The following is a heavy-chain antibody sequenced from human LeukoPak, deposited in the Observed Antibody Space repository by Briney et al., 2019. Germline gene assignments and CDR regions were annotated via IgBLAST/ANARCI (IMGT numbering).Heavy chain of an antibody. D-gene: IGHD2-15*01. Sequence: ASVKVSCKASGYTFTGYYMHWVRQAPGQGLEWMGWINPNSGGTNYAQKFQGRVTMTRDTSISTAYMELSRLRSDDTAVYYWARPHIVGSWFHPWGQGTLVNGSS. V-gene: IGHV1-2*02. J-gene: IGHJ5*02. CDR1: GYTFTGYY. CDR3: ARPHIVGSWFHP. CDR2: INPNSGGT.